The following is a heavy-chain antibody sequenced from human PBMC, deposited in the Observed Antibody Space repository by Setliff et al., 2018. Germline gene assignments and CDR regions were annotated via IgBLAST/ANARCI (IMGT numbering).Heavy chain of an antibody. CDR3: ARMSGFQYIDV. CDR1: GYSISTSYY. J-gene: IGHJ6*03. V-gene: IGHV4-38-2*01. CDR2: IYTSWST. D-gene: IGHD3-3*01. Sequence: SETLSLTCGVSGYSISTSYYWGWIRQTPGKELEWIGQIYTSWSTNYNPSLKSRVTISLDTSKNQFSLSLTSVTAEDTAVYYCARMSGFQYIDVWDKGTTVTVSS.